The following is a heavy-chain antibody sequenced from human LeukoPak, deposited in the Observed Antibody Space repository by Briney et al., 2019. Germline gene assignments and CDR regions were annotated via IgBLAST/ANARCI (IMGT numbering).Heavy chain of an antibody. CDR1: GYTFTSYD. CDR2: INTNTGNP. CDR3: ARDGADYGDPTPAGGY. V-gene: IGHV7-4-1*02. Sequence: ASVNVSCKASGYTFTSYDINWVRQAPGQGLEWMGWINTNTGNPTYAQGFTGRFVFSLDTSVSTAYLQISSLKAEDTAVYYCARDGADYGDPTPAGGYWGQGTLVTVSS. J-gene: IGHJ4*02. D-gene: IGHD4-17*01.